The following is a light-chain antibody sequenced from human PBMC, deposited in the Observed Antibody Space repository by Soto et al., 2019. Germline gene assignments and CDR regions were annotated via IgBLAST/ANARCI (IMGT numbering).Light chain of an antibody. J-gene: IGKJ5*01. CDR3: QQYNSYPIT. Sequence: DIQMTQSPSTLSASVGDRVTITCRASQSISSWLARYQQKPGKAPKLLIYDASNLESGVPSRFSGSGSGTEFTLTISILQPDDFATYYCQQYNSYPITFGQGTRLEIK. CDR2: DAS. CDR1: QSISSW. V-gene: IGKV1-5*01.